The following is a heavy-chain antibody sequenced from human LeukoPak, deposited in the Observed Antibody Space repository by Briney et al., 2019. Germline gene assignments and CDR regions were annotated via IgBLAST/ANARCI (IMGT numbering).Heavy chain of an antibody. CDR2: INHSGST. CDR3: ARDLPLAVAGILDY. D-gene: IGHD6-19*01. J-gene: IGHJ4*02. Sequence: SETLSLTCAVYGGSFSGYYWSWIRQPPGKGLEWIGEINHSGSTYYNPSLKSRVTISVDTSKNQFSLKLSSVTAADTAVYYCARDLPLAVAGILDYWGQGTLVTVSS. CDR1: GGSFSGYY. V-gene: IGHV4-34*01.